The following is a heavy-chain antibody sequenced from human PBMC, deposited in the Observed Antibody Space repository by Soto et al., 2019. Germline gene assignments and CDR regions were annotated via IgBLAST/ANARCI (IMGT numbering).Heavy chain of an antibody. CDR1: GFTFSSCG. CDR2: ISYDGSNK. D-gene: IGHD6-13*01. Sequence: PGGSLRLSCAASGFTFSSCGMHWVRQAPGKGLEWVAVISYDGSNKYYADSVKGRFTISRDNSKNTLYLQMNSLRAEDTAVYYCAKEGLYSSSCFDYWGQGTLVTVSS. J-gene: IGHJ4*02. CDR3: AKEGLYSSSCFDY. V-gene: IGHV3-30*18.